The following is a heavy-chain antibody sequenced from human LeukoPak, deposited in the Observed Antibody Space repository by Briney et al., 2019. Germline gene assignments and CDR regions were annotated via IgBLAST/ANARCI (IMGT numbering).Heavy chain of an antibody. CDR3: ARDLYDSSGYAY. D-gene: IGHD3-22*01. J-gene: IGHJ4*02. Sequence: GGSPRLSCVASGFTFSTYWMHWVRQVPGKGLVWVSHIHTDGRSTSYADSVKGRFTISRDNAKNTLYLQMNSLRVEDTAVYYCARDLYDSSGYAYWGQGTLVTVSS. V-gene: IGHV3-74*01. CDR1: GFTFSTYW. CDR2: IHTDGRST.